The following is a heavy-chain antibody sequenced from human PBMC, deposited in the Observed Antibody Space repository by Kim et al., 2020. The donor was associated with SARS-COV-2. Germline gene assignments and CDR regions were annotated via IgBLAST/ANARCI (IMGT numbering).Heavy chain of an antibody. V-gene: IGHV3-9*01. Sequence: GGSLRLSCAASGFNFHGFAMHWVRQAPGRGLEWVSGISWNSGTKGYADSVKGRFTISRDNARNSLYLQIDRLRAEDTALYYCVKDSLSYRRCINCYENWFDAGGQGTLVTVSS. CDR1: GFNFHGFA. J-gene: IGHJ5*02. D-gene: IGHD2-21*01. CDR2: ISWNSGTK. CDR3: VKDSLSYRRCINCYENWFDA.